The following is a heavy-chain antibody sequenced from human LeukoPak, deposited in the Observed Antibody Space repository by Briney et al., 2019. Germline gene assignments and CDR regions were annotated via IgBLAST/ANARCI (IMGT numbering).Heavy chain of an antibody. V-gene: IGHV3-74*01. CDR3: ARDQSIAGPTTADY. J-gene: IGHJ4*02. CDR1: RFTFSRFW. CDR2: INTDASNT. D-gene: IGHD1-26*01. Sequence: PGGSLRLSCVASRFTFSRFWMHWVRQPPGKGLVWVSRINTDASNTIYADYVKGRFTISRDNAKNTLYLQMNSLRAEDTAVYYCARDQSIAGPTTADYWGQGTLVTVSS.